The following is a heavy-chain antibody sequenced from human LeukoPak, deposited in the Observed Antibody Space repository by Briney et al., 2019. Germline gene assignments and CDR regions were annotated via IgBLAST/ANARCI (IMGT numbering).Heavy chain of an antibody. V-gene: IGHV4-39*01. CDR2: IYYSGST. J-gene: IGHJ5*02. CDR1: GGSISSSSYY. CDR3: ARQKSTIFGVVISDPAYNWFDP. Sequence: PSETLSLTCTVSGGSISSSSYYWGWIRQPPGKGLEWIGSIYYSGSTYYNPSLKSRVTISVDTSKNQFSLKLSSVTAADTAVYYCARQKSTIFGVVISDPAYNWFDPWGRGTLVTVSS. D-gene: IGHD3-3*01.